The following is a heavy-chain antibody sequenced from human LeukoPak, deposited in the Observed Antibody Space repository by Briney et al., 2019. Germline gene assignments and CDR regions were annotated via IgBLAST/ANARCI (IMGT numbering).Heavy chain of an antibody. CDR3: AREGGFYRPLDY. CDR2: IYNSGST. D-gene: IGHD3-3*01. V-gene: IGHV4-59*12. Sequence: PSETLSLTCTVSGGSISSYYWSWIRQPPGKGLEWIGYIYNSGSTKYNPSLKSRVTISVDTSKNQLSLRLSSVTAADTAVYYCAREGGFYRPLDYSGQGILVTVSS. J-gene: IGHJ4*02. CDR1: GGSISSYY.